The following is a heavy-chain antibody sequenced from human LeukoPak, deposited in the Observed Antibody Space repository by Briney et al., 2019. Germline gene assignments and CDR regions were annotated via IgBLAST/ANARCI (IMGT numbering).Heavy chain of an antibody. J-gene: IGHJ6*02. CDR2: IYYSGST. V-gene: IGHV4-31*03. CDR3: ARGGRLSHGMDV. D-gene: IGHD3-3*01. Sequence: SETLSLTCTVSGGSISSGGYYWSWIRQHPGKGLEWIGYIYYSGSTYYNPSLKRVSISVDTSKNQFSLKLSSVSAADTAVYYCARGGRLSHGMDVWGQGTTVTVSS. CDR1: GGSISSGGYY.